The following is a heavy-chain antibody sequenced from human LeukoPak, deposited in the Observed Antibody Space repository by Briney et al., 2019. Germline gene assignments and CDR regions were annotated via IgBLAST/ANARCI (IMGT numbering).Heavy chain of an antibody. J-gene: IGHJ6*03. Sequence: SETLSLTCAVYGGSSSGYYWSWIRKPPGKGLEWIGEINHIESTNYNPSLKSRVTISVDTSKNQFSLKLSSVTAADTAVYYCARLRRSYCGGDCPPKPNYYYYYYMDVWGKGTTVTVSS. D-gene: IGHD2-21*01. CDR1: GGSSSGYY. CDR2: INHIEST. V-gene: IGHV4-34*01. CDR3: ARLRRSYCGGDCPPKPNYYYYYYMDV.